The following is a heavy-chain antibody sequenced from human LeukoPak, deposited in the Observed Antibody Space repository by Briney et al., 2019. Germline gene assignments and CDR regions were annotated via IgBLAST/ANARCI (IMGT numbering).Heavy chain of an antibody. J-gene: IGHJ6*03. Sequence: SETLSLTCTVSGGSISSYYWSWIRQPPGKGLEWIGYISYSGSTNYNPSLKSRVTISVDTSKNQFSLKLSSVTAADTAVYYCARDSYDLSYYYYYMDVWGKGTTVTVSS. V-gene: IGHV4-59*12. D-gene: IGHD3-22*01. CDR2: ISYSGST. CDR3: ARDSYDLSYYYYYMDV. CDR1: GGSISSYY.